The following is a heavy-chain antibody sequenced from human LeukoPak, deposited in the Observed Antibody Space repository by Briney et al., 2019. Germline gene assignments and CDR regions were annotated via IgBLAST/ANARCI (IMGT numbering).Heavy chain of an antibody. CDR2: IKQDGSEK. J-gene: IGHJ4*02. D-gene: IGHD3-10*01. CDR3: AREAYYYGSGSYSHH. Sequence: GGSLRLSCAASGFTFSSYAMSWVRQAPGKGLEWVANIKQDGSEKYYVDSVKGRFTISRDNAKNSLYLQMNSLRAEDTAVYYCAREAYYYGSGSYSHHWGQGTLVTVSS. CDR1: GFTFSSYA. V-gene: IGHV3-7*01.